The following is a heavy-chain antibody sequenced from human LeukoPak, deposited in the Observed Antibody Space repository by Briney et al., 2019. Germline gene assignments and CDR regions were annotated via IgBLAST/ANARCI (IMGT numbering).Heavy chain of an antibody. J-gene: IGHJ4*02. V-gene: IGHV4-38-2*02. CDR1: GFSISSGYY. Sequence: SETLSLTCVVSGFSISSGYYWGWIRQPPGKGLEWIANIHASGTTFYNSSLNSRVAISIDTSKNQFSLKLSSVTAADTAVYFCAREAERRIVNWGRGTLVTVSS. CDR2: IHASGTT. D-gene: IGHD1-1*01. CDR3: AREAERRIVN.